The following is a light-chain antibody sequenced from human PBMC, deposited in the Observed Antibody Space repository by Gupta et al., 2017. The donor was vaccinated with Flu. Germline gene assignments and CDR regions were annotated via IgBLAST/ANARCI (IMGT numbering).Light chain of an antibody. J-gene: IGKJ1*01. CDR3: QQYNSFPWT. CDR2: AAS. V-gene: IGKV1-16*02. Sequence: DIQMTQSPSSLSASVGDRVTITCRASQGVNNYVAWFQQEPGKAPKSLIYAASHLKSGVPSKFSGSGSGTEFSLTISSLQPEDFATYYCQQYNSFPWTFGQGTKVEIK. CDR1: QGVNNY.